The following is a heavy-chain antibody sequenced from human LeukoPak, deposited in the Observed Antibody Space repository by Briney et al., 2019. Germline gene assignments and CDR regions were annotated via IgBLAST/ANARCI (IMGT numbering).Heavy chain of an antibody. CDR2: ISSSSRYI. V-gene: IGHV3-21*01. Sequence: GGSLRLSCAASGFTYNYYSMNWVRQAPGKGLEWVSSISSSSRYIYYADSVKGRFTISRDNAKNSLFLQMNSQRAEDTAIYYCARDREEDYYMDVWGKGATVTVSS. CDR1: GFTYNYYS. CDR3: ARDREEDYYMDV. J-gene: IGHJ6*03.